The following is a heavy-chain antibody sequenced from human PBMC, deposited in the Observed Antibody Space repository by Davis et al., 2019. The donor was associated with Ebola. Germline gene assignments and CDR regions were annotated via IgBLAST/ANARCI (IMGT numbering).Heavy chain of an antibody. CDR1: GFTFSGSS. CDR2: IRSKANSYAT. D-gene: IGHD5-12*01. J-gene: IGHJ4*02. CDR3: TTQGNIVATGHDY. V-gene: IGHV3-73*01. Sequence: GESLKIYCAASGFTFSGSSMHWVRQASGKVLEWVGHIRSKANSYATAYGASEKGRFTISRDDSKNTAYLQMNSLKTQDTGVDYCTTQGNIVATGHDYWGQGTLVTVSS.